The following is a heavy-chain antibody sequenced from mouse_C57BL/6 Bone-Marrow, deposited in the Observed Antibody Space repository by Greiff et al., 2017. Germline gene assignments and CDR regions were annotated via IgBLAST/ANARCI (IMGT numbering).Heavy chain of an antibody. J-gene: IGHJ4*01. D-gene: IGHD1-1*01. CDR2: ISSGGSYT. CDR3: ARQITTVVALYYYAMDY. Sequence: EVHLVESGGDLVKPGGSLKLSCAASGFTFSSYGMSWVRQTPDKRLEWVATISSGGSYTYYPDSVKGRFTISRDNAKNTLYLQMSSLKSEDTAMYYCARQITTVVALYYYAMDYWGQGTSVTVSS. CDR1: GFTFSSYG. V-gene: IGHV5-6*01.